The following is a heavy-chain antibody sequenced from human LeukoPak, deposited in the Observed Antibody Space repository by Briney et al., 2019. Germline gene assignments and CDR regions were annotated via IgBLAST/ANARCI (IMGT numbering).Heavy chain of an antibody. D-gene: IGHD3-22*01. CDR2: INPKSGDT. CDR3: ARGRQNSGYAHRDY. CDR1: GYTFTDYY. V-gene: IGHV1-2*02. Sequence: ASVKVSCKASGYTFTDYYILWVRQAPGQGLEWMGWINPKSGDTKCAQNFQGRVTMTSDTSISTGYMELSGLRSADTAVYYCARGRQNSGYAHRDYWGQGTLVTVSS. J-gene: IGHJ4*02.